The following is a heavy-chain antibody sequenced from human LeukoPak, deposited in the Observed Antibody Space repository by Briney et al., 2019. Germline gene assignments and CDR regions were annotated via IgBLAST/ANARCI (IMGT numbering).Heavy chain of an antibody. CDR1: GFTFGNPW. CDR3: VVVVEPPDSDGFDV. Sequence: GGSLRLSCAASGFTFGNPWVHWVRQAPGKGLVWVSLINADGSTTTYADSVKGRFTISRDNARNTLSLQMNSLTIEDTAVYYCVVVVEPPDSDGFDVWGQGTMITVSS. J-gene: IGHJ3*01. D-gene: IGHD1-14*01. CDR2: INADGSTT. V-gene: IGHV3-74*01.